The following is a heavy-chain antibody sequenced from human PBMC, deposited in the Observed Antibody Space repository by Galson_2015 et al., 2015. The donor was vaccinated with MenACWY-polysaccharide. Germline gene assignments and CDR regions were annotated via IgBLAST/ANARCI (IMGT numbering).Heavy chain of an antibody. J-gene: IGHJ5*02. Sequence: SLRLSCAVSGFIFSNHAMHWVRQAPGKGLEWVGVISYDGINKYYADSVKGRITISRDDSQFSLTLSSVTAADTAVYYCAVSKTTSGSFGWFDPWGRGSLVTVSS. CDR2: ISYDGINK. D-gene: IGHD3-10*01. CDR1: GFIFSNHA. CDR3: AVSKTTSGSFGWFDP. V-gene: IGHV3-30-3*01.